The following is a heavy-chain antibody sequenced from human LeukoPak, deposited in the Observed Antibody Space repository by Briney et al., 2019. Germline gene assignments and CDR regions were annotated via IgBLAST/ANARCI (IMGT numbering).Heavy chain of an antibody. Sequence: GGSLRLSCAASGFTFSSYAMHWVRQAPGKGLEYVSAISSNGGSTYYANSVKGRFTFSRGNSKNTLYLQMGSLRAEDMAVYYCARVGYSGSYSDYWGQGTLVTVSS. CDR1: GFTFSSYA. D-gene: IGHD1-26*01. CDR2: ISSNGGST. CDR3: ARVGYSGSYSDY. V-gene: IGHV3-64*01. J-gene: IGHJ4*02.